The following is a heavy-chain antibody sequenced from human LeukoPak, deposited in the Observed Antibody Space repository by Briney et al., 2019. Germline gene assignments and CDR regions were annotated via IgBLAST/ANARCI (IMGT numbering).Heavy chain of an antibody. CDR2: ISGAGGST. CDR1: GFTFTNYG. V-gene: IGHV3-23*01. Sequence: QAGGSLRLSCAASGFTFTNYGMSWVRQAPGKGLEWVSAISGAGGSTFYADSVKGRFTISRDISQNTVYLQMNSLRAEDTAVYYCARDGVLRYFDSYYYYYMDVWGKGTTVTISS. J-gene: IGHJ6*03. D-gene: IGHD3-9*01. CDR3: ARDGVLRYFDSYYYYYMDV.